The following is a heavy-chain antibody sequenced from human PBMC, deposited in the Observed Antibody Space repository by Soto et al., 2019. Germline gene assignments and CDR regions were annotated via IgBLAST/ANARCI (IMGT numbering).Heavy chain of an antibody. D-gene: IGHD3-22*01. CDR1: GGSISSGGYY. V-gene: IGHV4-31*03. CDR3: ARENYDSSGYYSYYFDY. CDR2: IYYSGST. Sequence: QVQLQESGPGLVKPSQTLSLTCTVSGGSISSGGYYWSWIRQHPGKGLEWIGYIYYSGSTYYNPSLKSRVTISVDSSKDQFSLKLISVTAADTAVYYCARENYDSSGYYSYYFDYWGQGTLVTVSS. J-gene: IGHJ4*02.